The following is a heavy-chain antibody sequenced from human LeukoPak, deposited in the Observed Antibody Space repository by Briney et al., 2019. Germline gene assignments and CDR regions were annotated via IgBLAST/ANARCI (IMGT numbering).Heavy chain of an antibody. CDR2: MNPNSGNT. V-gene: IGHV1-8*03. J-gene: IGHJ6*03. Sequence: ASVKVSCKASGYTFTSYDINWVRQATGQGLEWMGWMNPNSGNTGYAQKFQGRVTITRNTSISTAYMELSSLRSEDTAVYYCARDGYSGYDWNYYYYMDVWGKGTTVTISS. CDR1: GYTFTSYD. CDR3: ARDGYSGYDWNYYYYMDV. D-gene: IGHD5-12*01.